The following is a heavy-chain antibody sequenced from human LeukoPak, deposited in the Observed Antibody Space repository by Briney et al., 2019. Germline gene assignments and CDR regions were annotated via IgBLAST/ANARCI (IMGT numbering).Heavy chain of an antibody. CDR2: ISYDGSNK. CDR1: GFTFSSYG. Sequence: GGSLRLSCAASGFTFSSYGMHWVRQAPGKGLEWVAVISYDGSNKYYADSVKGRFTISSDNSKNTLYLQMNSLRAEDTAVYYCAKDSGYYMLDYWGQGTLVTVSS. D-gene: IGHD1-26*01. J-gene: IGHJ4*02. V-gene: IGHV3-30*18. CDR3: AKDSGYYMLDY.